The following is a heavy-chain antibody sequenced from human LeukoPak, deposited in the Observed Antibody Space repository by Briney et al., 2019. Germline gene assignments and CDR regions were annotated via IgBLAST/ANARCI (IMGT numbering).Heavy chain of an antibody. CDR2: IIPVFGTA. CDR1: GATFTTYA. J-gene: IGHJ4*02. Sequence: GSSVKVSCKASGATFTTYAIIWVRQAPGQGLEWMGGIIPVFGTANYAQRFQGRVTITSDESTSTAYMELTSLRSEDTAVYYCARGYCSSTSCFLDYWGQGTPVTVSS. CDR3: ARGYCSSTSCFLDY. D-gene: IGHD2-2*01. V-gene: IGHV1-69*01.